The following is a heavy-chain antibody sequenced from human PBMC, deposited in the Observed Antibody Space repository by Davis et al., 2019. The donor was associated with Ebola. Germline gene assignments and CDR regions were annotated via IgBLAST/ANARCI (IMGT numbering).Heavy chain of an antibody. J-gene: IGHJ4*02. D-gene: IGHD6-19*01. V-gene: IGHV1-2*04. CDR3: GRGGVAGLDS. Sequence: AASVKVSCKASGYTFTGYYMHWVRQAPGQGLEWMGCINPNSGGTNYAEKFQDWVTVTRDTAISTAYMELSRLRSNDTAVYQGGRGGVAGLDSWGQGTLVTVSS. CDR1: GYTFTGYY. CDR2: INPNSGGT.